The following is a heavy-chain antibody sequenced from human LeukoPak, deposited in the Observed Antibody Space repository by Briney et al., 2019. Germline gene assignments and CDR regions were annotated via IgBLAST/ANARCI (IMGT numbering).Heavy chain of an antibody. V-gene: IGHV3-23*01. CDR1: GFTFTNYA. J-gene: IGHJ4*02. CDR2: ISGSGDFT. CDR3: AKDGARDGYNYPDY. D-gene: IGHD5-24*01. Sequence: GGSLRLSCAASGFTFTNYAMSWVRQAPGKGLEWVADISGSGDFTYYTDSVKGRFTISRDKAKNTVYLQMSSLRAEDTAVYYCAKDGARDGYNYPDYWGQGTLVTVSS.